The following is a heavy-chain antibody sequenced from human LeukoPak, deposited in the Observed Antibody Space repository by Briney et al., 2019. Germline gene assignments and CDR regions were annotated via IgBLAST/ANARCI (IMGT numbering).Heavy chain of an antibody. CDR3: ARVGYYYDSSGYYSYFDY. D-gene: IGHD3-22*01. J-gene: IGHJ4*02. CDR1: GGSISSYY. Sequence: SETLSLTCTVFGGSISSYYWSWIRQPPGKGLEWIGYIYYSGSTNYNPSLKSRVTISVDTSKNQFSLKLSSVTAADTAVYYCARVGYYYDSSGYYSYFDYWGQGTLVTVSS. CDR2: IYYSGST. V-gene: IGHV4-59*08.